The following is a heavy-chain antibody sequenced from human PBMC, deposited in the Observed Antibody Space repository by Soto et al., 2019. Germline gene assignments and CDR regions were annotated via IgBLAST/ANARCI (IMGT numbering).Heavy chain of an antibody. J-gene: IGHJ6*02. V-gene: IGHV5-51*01. D-gene: IGHD2-8*01. CDR1: GYTFTNYW. CDR2: IYPGDSDT. CDR3: ARHRNQGRDYCTNGVCYVYYSYGLDV. Sequence: PGESLTISXKGSGYTFTNYWIGWVRQMPGKGLEWMGIIYPGDSDTRYSPSFQGQVTISADKSISTAYLQWSSLTASDTAMYYCARHRNQGRDYCTNGVCYVYYSYGLDVWGQGTTVTVSS.